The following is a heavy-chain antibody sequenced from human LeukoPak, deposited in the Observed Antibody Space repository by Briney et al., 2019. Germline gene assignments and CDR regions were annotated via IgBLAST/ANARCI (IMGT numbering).Heavy chain of an antibody. Sequence: GGSLRLSCAASGFTFSSYSMNWVRQAPGKGLEWVSYISSSSSTIYYADSVKGRFTISRDNAKNSLYLQMNSLRAEDTAVYYCARDCAIAAAGCVDYWGQGTLVTVSS. CDR1: GFTFSSYS. J-gene: IGHJ4*02. CDR3: ARDCAIAAAGCVDY. D-gene: IGHD6-13*01. V-gene: IGHV3-48*01. CDR2: ISSSSSTI.